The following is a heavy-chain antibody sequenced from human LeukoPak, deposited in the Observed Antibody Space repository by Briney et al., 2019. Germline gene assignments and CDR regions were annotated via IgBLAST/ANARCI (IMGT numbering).Heavy chain of an antibody. CDR3: ARVYDPPYYYYMDV. V-gene: IGHV4-59*12. J-gene: IGHJ6*03. CDR2: IYYSGST. D-gene: IGHD3-3*01. Sequence: NPSETLSLTCTVSGGSISSCYWSWIRQPPGKGLEWIGYIYYSGSTYYNPSLKSRVTISVDTSKNQFSLKLSSVTAADTALYYCARVYDPPYYYYMDVWGKGTTVTVSS. CDR1: GGSISSCY.